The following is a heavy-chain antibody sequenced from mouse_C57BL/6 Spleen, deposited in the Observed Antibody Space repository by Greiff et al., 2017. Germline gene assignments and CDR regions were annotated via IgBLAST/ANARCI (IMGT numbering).Heavy chain of an antibody. D-gene: IGHD2-3*01. V-gene: IGHV10-3*01. J-gene: IGHJ3*01. CDR2: LRSKSSTYAT. Sequence: GGGLVQPKGSLKLSCAASGFTFNTYAMHWVRQAPGKGLEWVARLRSKSSTYATYYADSVKDRFTISRDDSQSMLYLQMNNLKTEDTAMYYCVREDGYYVSWFAYWGQGTLVTVSA. CDR3: VREDGYYVSWFAY. CDR1: GFTFNTYA.